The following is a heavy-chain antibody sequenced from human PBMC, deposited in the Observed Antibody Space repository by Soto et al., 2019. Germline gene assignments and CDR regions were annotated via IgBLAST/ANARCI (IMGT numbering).Heavy chain of an antibody. CDR2: ISSSGSTI. Sequence: GGSLRLSCAASGFTFSSYEMNWVRQAPGKGLEWVSYISSSGSTIYYADSVKGRFTISRDNAKNSLYLQMNSLRAEATAVYYGARAGDYYDSAFDYWGQGARVTVS. V-gene: IGHV3-48*03. D-gene: IGHD3-22*01. J-gene: IGHJ4*02. CDR1: GFTFSSYE. CDR3: ARAGDYYDSAFDY.